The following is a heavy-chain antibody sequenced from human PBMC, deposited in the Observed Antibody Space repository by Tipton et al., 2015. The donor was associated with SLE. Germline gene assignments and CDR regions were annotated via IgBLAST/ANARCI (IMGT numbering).Heavy chain of an antibody. J-gene: IGHJ4*02. V-gene: IGHV3-23*01. D-gene: IGHD2-8*01. Sequence: SLRLSCAASGFVFSDRYLSWVRQAPGKGLEWVSAINNTGGTTYYADSVKGRFTISRDNSKNTLYLQMNSLRAEDTALYYCAKDLPTPNPNYYFDYWGQGTLVTVSS. CDR1: GFVFSDRY. CDR2: INNTGGTT. CDR3: AKDLPTPNPNYYFDY.